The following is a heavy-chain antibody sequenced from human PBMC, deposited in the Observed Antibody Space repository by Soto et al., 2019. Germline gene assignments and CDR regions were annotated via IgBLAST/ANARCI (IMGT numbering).Heavy chain of an antibody. CDR2: TYYRSRWYS. J-gene: IGHJ6*02. D-gene: IGHD2-15*01. CDR1: GDTVSSNSVA. Sequence: SQTLSLTCVGSGDTVSSNSVAWNWVRQSPSRGLEWLGRTYYRSRWYSDYAVSVRSRIDINADTSKNQVSLQLNSVTPEDTAVYYCARSEEDSDYYCYGMDVWGQGTTVTV. V-gene: IGHV6-1*01. CDR3: ARSEEDSDYYCYGMDV.